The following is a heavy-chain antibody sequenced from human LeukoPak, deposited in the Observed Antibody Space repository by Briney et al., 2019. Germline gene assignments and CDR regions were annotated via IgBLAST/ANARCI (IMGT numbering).Heavy chain of an antibody. J-gene: IGHJ5*02. Sequence: SVKVSCKASGGTFSSYAISWVRQAPGQGLEWMGRIIPIFGTANYAQKFQGRVTITTDESTSTAYMELSSLRSEDTAVYYCASVRTTGTARPFDPRGQGTLVTVSS. CDR2: IIPIFGTA. D-gene: IGHD1-1*01. CDR1: GGTFSSYA. V-gene: IGHV1-69*05. CDR3: ASVRTTGTARPFDP.